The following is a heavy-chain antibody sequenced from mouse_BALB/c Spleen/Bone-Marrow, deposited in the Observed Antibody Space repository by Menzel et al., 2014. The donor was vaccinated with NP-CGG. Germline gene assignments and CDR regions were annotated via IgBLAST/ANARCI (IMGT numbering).Heavy chain of an antibody. CDR1: GFTSIDYY. D-gene: IGHD2-1*01. CDR2: IRNRANGYTT. CDR3: ARETGYAYGNFAVDY. J-gene: IGHJ4*01. Sequence: EVHLVESGGGLVQPGGSLRLSCEASGFTSIDYYMTWVRQPPGKALEWLGFIRNRANGYTTEYSASVKGRFAISRDISQSIFYLQMNTLRAEDSATYYCARETGYAYGNFAVDYWGQGTSVTVSS. V-gene: IGHV7-3*02.